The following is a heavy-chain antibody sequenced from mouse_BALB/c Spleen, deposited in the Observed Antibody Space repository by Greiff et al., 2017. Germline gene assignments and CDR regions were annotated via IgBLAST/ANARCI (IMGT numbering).Heavy chain of an antibody. J-gene: IGHJ4*01. CDR2: IWAGGST. CDR3: ARDGYDYGRLYAMDY. CDR1: GFSLTSYG. Sequence: QVQLQQSGPGLVAPSQSLSITCTVSGFSLTSYGVHWVRQPPGKGLEWLGVIWAGGSTNYNSALMSRLSISKDNSKSQVFLKMNSLQTDDTAMYYCARDGYDYGRLYAMDYWGQGTSVTVSS. V-gene: IGHV2-9*02. D-gene: IGHD2-4*01.